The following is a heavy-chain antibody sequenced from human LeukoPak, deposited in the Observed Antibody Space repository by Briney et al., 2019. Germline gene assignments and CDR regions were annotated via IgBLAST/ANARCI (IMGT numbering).Heavy chain of an antibody. V-gene: IGHV3-64*02. Sequence: GGSLRLSCAASGFTFSGYSMHWVRQAPGKGLEYVSAIISNGGSTHYADSVKGRFTISRENSKNTLYLQMGSLRAEDMAVYYCARITLGATIANFYYYYMDVWGKGTTVTVSS. CDR3: ARITLGATIANFYYYYMDV. CDR2: IISNGGST. CDR1: GFTFSGYS. J-gene: IGHJ6*03. D-gene: IGHD3-16*01.